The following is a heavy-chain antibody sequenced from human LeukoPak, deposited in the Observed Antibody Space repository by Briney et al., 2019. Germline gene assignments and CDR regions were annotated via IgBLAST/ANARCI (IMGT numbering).Heavy chain of an antibody. CDR3: AKDGDSSDWMTLSYYYYMDV. V-gene: IGHV3-33*06. CDR2: IWYDGSNK. J-gene: IGHJ6*03. Sequence: GGSLRLSCAASGFTFSSYGMHWVRQAPGKGLEWVAVIWYDGSNKYYADSVKGRFTISRDNSKNTLYLQMNSLRGEDTAVYYCAKDGDSSDWMTLSYYYYMDVWGNGTTVTVSS. CDR1: GFTFSSYG. D-gene: IGHD6-19*01.